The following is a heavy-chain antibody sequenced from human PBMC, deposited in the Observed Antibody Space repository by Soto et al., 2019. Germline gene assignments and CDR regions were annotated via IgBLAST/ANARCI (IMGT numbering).Heavy chain of an antibody. J-gene: IGHJ4*02. CDR2: ISYDGINK. CDR1: GITFSSYG. V-gene: IGHV3-30*03. D-gene: IGHD2-15*01. CDR3: ARDFSRGGSGSYPFES. Sequence: XGSLRLSCAASGITFSSYGMHWVRQAPGKGLEWVAVISYDGINKYYADSVKGRFTVSRDNSKNTLYLQMNSLRDEDTALYYCARDFSRGGSGSYPFESWGQGTLVTVSS.